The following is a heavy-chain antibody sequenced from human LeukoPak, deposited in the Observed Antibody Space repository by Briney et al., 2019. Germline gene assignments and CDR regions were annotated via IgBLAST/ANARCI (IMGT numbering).Heavy chain of an antibody. CDR3: AKDRYYYDSSGYYGY. V-gene: IGHV3-23*01. CDR1: GFAFSSYA. J-gene: IGHJ4*02. Sequence: GGSLRLSCAASGFAFSSYAMSWVRQAPGKGLEWVSAISGSGGSTYYADSVKGRFTISRDNSKNTLYLQMNSLRAEDTAVYYCAKDRYYYDSSGYYGYWGQGTLVTVSS. CDR2: ISGSGGST. D-gene: IGHD3-22*01.